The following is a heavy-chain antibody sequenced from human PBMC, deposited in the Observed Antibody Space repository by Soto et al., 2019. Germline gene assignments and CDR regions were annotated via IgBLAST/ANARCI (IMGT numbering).Heavy chain of an antibody. J-gene: IGHJ4*02. D-gene: IGHD5-12*01. Sequence: QVQVVQSGAEVKKPGSSVKVSCKASGGTFSNDIITWVRQAPGQGLEWMGRIIPLLDIANYAQKFQGRVTITADKSTSTAYMELNSLRSEDTAVYYCVRDSPIGSTYSGYDGIDYWGQGTRVTVSS. CDR2: IIPLLDIA. V-gene: IGHV1-69*08. CDR1: GGTFSNDI. CDR3: VRDSPIGSTYSGYDGIDY.